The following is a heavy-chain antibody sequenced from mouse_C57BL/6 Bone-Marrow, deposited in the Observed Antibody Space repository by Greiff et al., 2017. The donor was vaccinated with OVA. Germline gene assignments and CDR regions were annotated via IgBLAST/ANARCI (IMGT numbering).Heavy chain of an antibody. CDR3: ARGGVYYGKYYYAMDY. V-gene: IGHV3-8*01. CDR2: ISYSGST. D-gene: IGHD2-1*01. CDR1: GYSITSDY. J-gene: IGHJ4*01. Sequence: EVKVVESGPGLAKPSQTLSLTCSVTGYSITSDYWNWIRKFPGNKLEYMGYISYSGSTYYNPSLKSRISITRDTSKNQYYLQLNSVTTEDTATYYCARGGVYYGKYYYAMDYWGQGTSVTVSS.